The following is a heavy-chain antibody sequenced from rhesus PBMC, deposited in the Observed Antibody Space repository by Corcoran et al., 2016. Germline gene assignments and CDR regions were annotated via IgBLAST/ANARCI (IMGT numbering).Heavy chain of an antibody. J-gene: IGHJ1*01. CDR2: IGGSSGST. Sequence: QVQLQESGPGLVKPSETLSLTCGVSGGSISSTNWWSWIRQPPGKGLEWIGNIGGSSGSTYYNPSLKSRVTISKDTSKNQFSLKLSSVTPADTAVYYCAIISYAGDFDFWGQGALVTVSS. CDR1: GGSISSTNW. D-gene: IGHD2-39*01. CDR3: AIISYAGDFDF. V-gene: IGHV4-65*02.